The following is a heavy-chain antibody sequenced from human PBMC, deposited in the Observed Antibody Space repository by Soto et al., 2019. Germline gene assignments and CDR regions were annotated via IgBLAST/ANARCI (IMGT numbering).Heavy chain of an antibody. CDR2: ISDSGSST. V-gene: IGHV3-23*01. CDR1: RFTFSTYA. Sequence: PGGSLRLSCAASRFTFSTYAMSWVRQAPGKGLEWVSTISDSGSSTYYADSVKGRFTISRDNSKSTLYLQMNSLRAEDTAIYYCAKGGVVVLIATAAYDAFDIWGQGTKVT. J-gene: IGHJ3*02. CDR3: AKGGVVVLIATAAYDAFDI. D-gene: IGHD2-21*01.